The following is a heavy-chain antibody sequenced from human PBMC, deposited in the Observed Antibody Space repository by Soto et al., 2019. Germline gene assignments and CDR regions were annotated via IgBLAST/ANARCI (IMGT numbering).Heavy chain of an antibody. CDR2: INHSGST. V-gene: IGHV4-34*01. CDR1: GGSFSGYY. CDR3: ARGIVVVPAAYYYYYYYGMDV. J-gene: IGHJ6*02. D-gene: IGHD2-2*01. Sequence: SETLSLTCAVYGGSFSGYYWSWIRQPPGKGLEWIGEINHSGSTNYNPSLKSRVTISVDTSKNQFSLKLSSVTAADTAVYYCARGIVVVPAAYYYYYYYGMDVWGQGTTVTVSS.